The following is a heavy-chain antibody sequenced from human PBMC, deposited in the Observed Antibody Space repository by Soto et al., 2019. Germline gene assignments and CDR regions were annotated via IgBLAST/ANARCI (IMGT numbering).Heavy chain of an antibody. CDR2: IYYSGST. D-gene: IGHD5-12*01. J-gene: IGHJ3*02. Sequence: PSETLSLTCTVSGGSIGSSSYYWGWIRQPPGKGLEWIGSIYYSGSTYYNPSLKSRVTISVDTSKNQFSLKLSSVTAADTAVYYCARTINIVATIGVAFDIWGKGTMVTLSS. CDR3: ARTINIVATIGVAFDI. CDR1: GGSIGSSSYY. V-gene: IGHV4-39*01.